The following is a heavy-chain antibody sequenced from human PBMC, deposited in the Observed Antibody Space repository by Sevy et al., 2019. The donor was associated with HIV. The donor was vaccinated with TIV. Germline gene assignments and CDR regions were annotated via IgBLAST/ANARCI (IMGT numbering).Heavy chain of an antibody. CDR2: ISYDGSNK. D-gene: IGHD3-22*01. CDR3: ARDTGSRDSSGYEDYYYYGMDV. V-gene: IGHV3-30-3*01. Sequence: GGSLRLSCAASGFTFSTYAMHWVRQAPGKGLEWVAVISYDGSNKYYADSVKGRFTISRDNSKNTLYLQMNSLRAEDTAVYYCARDTGSRDSSGYEDYYYYGMDVWGQWTTVTVSS. J-gene: IGHJ6*02. CDR1: GFTFSTYA.